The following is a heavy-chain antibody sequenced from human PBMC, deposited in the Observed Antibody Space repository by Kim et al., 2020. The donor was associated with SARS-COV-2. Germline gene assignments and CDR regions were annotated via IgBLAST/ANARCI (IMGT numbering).Heavy chain of an antibody. V-gene: IGHV3-9*01. CDR3: TRGQPSTVTTLYYFDS. Sequence: GGSLRLSCAASGFTFDDYAMHWVRQAPGKGLEWVSGIFWDAPSIGYADSVKGRFTISRDNARNSLYLQMNNLRSEDTALYYCTRGQPSTVTTLYYFDSWGQGSLVTVSS. CDR2: IFWDAPSI. J-gene: IGHJ4*02. D-gene: IGHD4-17*01. CDR1: GFTFDDYA.